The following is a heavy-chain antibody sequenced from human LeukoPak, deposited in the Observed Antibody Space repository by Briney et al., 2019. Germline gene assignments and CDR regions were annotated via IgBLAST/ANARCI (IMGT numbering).Heavy chain of an antibody. D-gene: IGHD3-10*01. J-gene: IGHJ5*02. CDR3: ARDSVEPEGFGELLSNWFDP. Sequence: SETLSLTCTVSGGSISSYYWSWIRQPPGKGLEWIGYIYYSGSTNYNPSLKSRVTISVDTSKNQFSLKLSSVTAADTAVYYCARDSVEPEGFGELLSNWFDPWGQGTLVTVSS. CDR1: GGSISSYY. CDR2: IYYSGST. V-gene: IGHV4-59*12.